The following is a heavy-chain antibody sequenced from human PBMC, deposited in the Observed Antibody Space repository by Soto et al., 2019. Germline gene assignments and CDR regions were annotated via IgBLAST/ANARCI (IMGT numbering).Heavy chain of an antibody. V-gene: IGHV3-21*01. CDR3: ARVWDSSSSGWAAFDI. Sequence: GGSLRLSCAASGFTFSSYSMNWVRQAPGKGLEWVSSISSSSSYIYYADSVKGRFTISRDNAKNSLYLQMNSLRAEDTAVYYCARVWDSSSSGWAAFDIWGQGTMVTVSS. D-gene: IGHD6-6*01. CDR1: GFTFSSYS. J-gene: IGHJ3*02. CDR2: ISSSSSYI.